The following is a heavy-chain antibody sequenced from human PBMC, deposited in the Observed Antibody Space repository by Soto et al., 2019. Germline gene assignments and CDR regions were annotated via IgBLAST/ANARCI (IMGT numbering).Heavy chain of an antibody. V-gene: IGHV3-21*01. CDR3: ARQSASYYYLPPEAFDI. J-gene: IGHJ3*02. Sequence: EVQLVESGGGLVKPGGSLRLSCGASGFIFSGYSMHWVRQAPGRGLGWVSSISSSSSSIYYADSVKGRFTISRYNARNPLYLQMNSLRAEDTAVYYCARQSASYYYLPPEAFDIWGQGTMVTVSS. CDR1: GFIFSGYS. D-gene: IGHD3-10*01. CDR2: ISSSSSSI.